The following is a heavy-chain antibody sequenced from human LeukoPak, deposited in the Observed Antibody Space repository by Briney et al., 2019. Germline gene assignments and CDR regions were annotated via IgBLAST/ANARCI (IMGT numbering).Heavy chain of an antibody. CDR2: IYYSGST. CDR3: ARHKGLGIVVVPAAINTTTN. D-gene: IGHD2-2*02. V-gene: IGHV4-39*01. CDR1: GGSISSSSYY. Sequence: SETLSLTCTVSGGSISSSSYYWGWIRQPPGKGLEWIGSIYYSGSTYYNPSLKSRVTISVDTSKNQFSLRLSSVTAADTAVYYCARHKGLGIVVVPAAINTTTNWGQGTLVTVSS. J-gene: IGHJ4*02.